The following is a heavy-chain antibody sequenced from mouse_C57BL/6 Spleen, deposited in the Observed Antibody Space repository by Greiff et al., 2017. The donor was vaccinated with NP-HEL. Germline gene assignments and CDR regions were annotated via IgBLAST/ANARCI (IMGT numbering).Heavy chain of an antibody. V-gene: IGHV1-42*01. D-gene: IGHD2-3*01. CDR3: ARKGNDLDY. CDR2: INPSTGGT. Sequence: EVQLQQSGPELVKPGASVKISCKASGYSFTGYYMNWVKQSPEKSLEWIGEINPSTGGTTYNQKFKAKATLTVDKSSSTAYMQLKSLTSEDSAVYYCARKGNDLDYWGQGTTLTVSS. CDR1: GYSFTGYY. J-gene: IGHJ2*01.